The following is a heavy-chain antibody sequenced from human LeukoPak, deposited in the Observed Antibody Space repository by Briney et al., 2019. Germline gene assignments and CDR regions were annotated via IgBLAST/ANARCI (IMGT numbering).Heavy chain of an antibody. V-gene: IGHV3-30*19. D-gene: IGHD6-13*01. Sequence: GGSLRLSCAASGFTFSSYGMHWVRQAPGKGLEWVAVISYDGSNKYYADSVKGRFTISRDNSKNTLYLQMNSLRAEDTAVYYCARVGYSSSHPDYWGQGTLVTVSS. J-gene: IGHJ4*02. CDR2: ISYDGSNK. CDR3: ARVGYSSSHPDY. CDR1: GFTFSSYG.